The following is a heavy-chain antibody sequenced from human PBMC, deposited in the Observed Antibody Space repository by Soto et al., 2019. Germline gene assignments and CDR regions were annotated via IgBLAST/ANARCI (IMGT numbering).Heavy chain of an antibody. D-gene: IGHD3-3*01. CDR1: GGSISSSSYY. V-gene: IGHV4-39*07. Sequence: SETLSLTCTVSGGSISSSSYYWGWIRQPPGKGLEWIGSIYYSGSTYYNPSLKSRVTISVDTSKNQFSLKLSSVTAADAAVYYCARGTPGGITIFGVVINAEYFQHWGQSTLVTVYS. J-gene: IGHJ1*01. CDR2: IYYSGST. CDR3: ARGTPGGITIFGVVINAEYFQH.